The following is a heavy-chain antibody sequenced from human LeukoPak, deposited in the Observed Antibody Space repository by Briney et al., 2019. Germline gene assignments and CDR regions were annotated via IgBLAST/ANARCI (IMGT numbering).Heavy chain of an antibody. CDR3: VSSHHGSGTYRPFDY. Sequence: GGSLRLSCAGSGFTFSRYSMNWVRQAPGKGLEWVSSISNGSSYIYYADSVQGRFTISRDNGKNSLYLQMNSLRADDTAVYYGVSSHHGSGTYRPFDYWGQGTLVTVSS. CDR1: GFTFSRYS. D-gene: IGHD3-10*01. J-gene: IGHJ4*02. CDR2: ISNGSSYI. V-gene: IGHV3-21*01.